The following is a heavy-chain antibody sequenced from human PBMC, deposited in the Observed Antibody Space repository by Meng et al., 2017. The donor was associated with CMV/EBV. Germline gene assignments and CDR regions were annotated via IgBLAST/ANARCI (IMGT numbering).Heavy chain of an antibody. D-gene: IGHD2-2*01. CDR2: TYYRSKWYN. CDR3: ARERGFVVVVPAANGPFDY. J-gene: IGHJ4*02. CDR1: GDSVSSNSAA. Sequence: SETLSLTCAISGDSVSSNSAAWNWIRQSPSRGLEWLGRTYYRSKWYNDYAVSVKSRITINPDTSKNQFSLKLSSVTAADTAVYYCARERGFVVVVPAANGPFDYWGQGTLVTVSS. V-gene: IGHV6-1*01.